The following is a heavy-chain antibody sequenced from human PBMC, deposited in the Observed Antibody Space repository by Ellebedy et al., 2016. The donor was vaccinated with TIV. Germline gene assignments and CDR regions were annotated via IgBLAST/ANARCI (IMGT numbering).Heavy chain of an antibody. CDR3: ATRDYDLWSGVSYYYYMDV. V-gene: IGHV3-23*01. Sequence: GGSLRLXXAASGFTFSSYAMSWVRQAPGKGLEWVSAISGSGDSTYYADSVKGRFTISRDNSKNTLYLQMNSLRAEDTAVYYCATRDYDLWSGVSYYYYMDVWGKGTTVTVSS. J-gene: IGHJ6*03. D-gene: IGHD3-3*01. CDR1: GFTFSSYA. CDR2: ISGSGDST.